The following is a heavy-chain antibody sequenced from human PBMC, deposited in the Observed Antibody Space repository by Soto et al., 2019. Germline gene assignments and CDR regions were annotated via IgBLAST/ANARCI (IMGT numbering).Heavy chain of an antibody. CDR1: GGSISSYY. CDR2: IYTSGST. Sequence: QVQLQESGPGLVKPSETLSLTCTVSGGSISSYYWRWIRQPAGKGLEWIGRIYTSGSTNYNPSLKSRVTMSVDTSKNQFSLKLSSVTAADTAVYYCARDHNYYGSGRSYYFDYWGQGTLVTVSS. CDR3: ARDHNYYGSGRSYYFDY. J-gene: IGHJ4*02. D-gene: IGHD3-10*01. V-gene: IGHV4-4*07.